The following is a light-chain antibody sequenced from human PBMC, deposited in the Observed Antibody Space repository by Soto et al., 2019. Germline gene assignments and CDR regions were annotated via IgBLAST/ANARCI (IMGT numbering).Light chain of an antibody. Sequence: DIQMTQSPSSLSASVGDRVTITCQASQDISKYLNWYQQKPGKAPKLLIYDASNLETGVPSRFSGSGSGTDFTFTIRSLQPEDIATYYCQQYDNLPPLTFGQGTRREIK. V-gene: IGKV1-33*01. CDR1: QDISKY. CDR3: QQYDNLPPLT. J-gene: IGKJ5*01. CDR2: DAS.